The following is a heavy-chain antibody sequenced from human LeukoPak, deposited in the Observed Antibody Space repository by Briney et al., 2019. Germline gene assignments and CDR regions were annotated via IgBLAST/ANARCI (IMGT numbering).Heavy chain of an antibody. D-gene: IGHD2-21*02. Sequence: PSETLSLTCTVSGGSISSYYWSWIRQPPGKGLEWIGYIYYSGSTNYNPSLKSRVTISVDTSKNQFSLKLSSVTAADTAVYYCARSPGDQDPFDIWGQGTMVTVSS. CDR2: IYYSGST. CDR1: GGSISSYY. J-gene: IGHJ3*02. CDR3: ARSPGDQDPFDI. V-gene: IGHV4-59*08.